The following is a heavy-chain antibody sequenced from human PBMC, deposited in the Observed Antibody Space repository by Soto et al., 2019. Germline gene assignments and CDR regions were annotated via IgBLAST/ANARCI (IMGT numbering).Heavy chain of an antibody. CDR3: ARDYDYALDY. Sequence: ESLKISFKGSGYSLSSYWIGWVRQMPGKGLEWMGFIYPGDSETRYSPSFQGQVTISVDKSISTAYLQWSSLKASDTAIYYCARDYDYALDYWGQGTLVTVSS. CDR2: IYPGDSET. CDR1: GYSLSSYW. J-gene: IGHJ4*02. V-gene: IGHV5-51*01. D-gene: IGHD3-16*01.